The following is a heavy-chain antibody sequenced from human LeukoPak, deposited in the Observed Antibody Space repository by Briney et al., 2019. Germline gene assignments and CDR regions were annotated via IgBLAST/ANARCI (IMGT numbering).Heavy chain of an antibody. CDR1: GGSISSGSYY. Sequence: PSETLSLTCTVSGGSISSGSYYWSWIRQPPGKGLEWIGYIYYRGNTNYNPSLKSRVTISVDMSKNQFSLKLSSVTAADTAVYYCTRGGYNYDSPPGDPFDYWGQGTLVTVSS. V-gene: IGHV4-61*01. CDR3: TRGGYNYDSPPGDPFDY. CDR2: IYYRGNT. J-gene: IGHJ4*02. D-gene: IGHD5-18*01.